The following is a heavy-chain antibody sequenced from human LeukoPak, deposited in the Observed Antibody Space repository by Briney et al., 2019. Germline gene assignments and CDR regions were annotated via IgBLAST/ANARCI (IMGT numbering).Heavy chain of an antibody. Sequence: ASVKVSCKASRYTFTGYYMHWVRQAPGQGLEWMGWLNPNTGDTNYAQKFQGRVTMTRDTSISTAYMELSRLRSDDTAVYYCARPLNGMDVWGQGTTVTVSS. CDR2: LNPNTGDT. J-gene: IGHJ6*02. V-gene: IGHV1-2*02. CDR1: RYTFTGYY. CDR3: ARPLNGMDV.